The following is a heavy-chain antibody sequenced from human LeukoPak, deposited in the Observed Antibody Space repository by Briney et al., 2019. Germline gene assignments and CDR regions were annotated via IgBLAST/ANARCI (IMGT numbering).Heavy chain of an antibody. CDR3: AGSLGEKYSSSWYYFDY. CDR2: IYYSGST. J-gene: IGHJ4*02. D-gene: IGHD6-13*01. Sequence: SETLSLTCTVSGGSISSGGYYWSWIRQHPGKGLEWIGYIYYSGSTYYNPSLKSRVTISVDTSKNQFSLKLSSVTAADTAVYYCAGSLGEKYSSSWYYFDYWSQGTLVTVSS. CDR1: GGSISSGGYY. V-gene: IGHV4-31*03.